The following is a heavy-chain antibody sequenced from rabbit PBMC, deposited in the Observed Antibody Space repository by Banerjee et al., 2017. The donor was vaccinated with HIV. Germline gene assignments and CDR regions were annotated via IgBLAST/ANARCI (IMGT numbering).Heavy chain of an antibody. D-gene: IGHD4-1*01. CDR2: IYGDSSGST. J-gene: IGHJ6*01. Sequence: QSLEESGGDLVKPGASLTLTCTASGFSFSSSYYMCWVRQAPGKGLELIACIYGDSSGSTWYASWAKGRFTISKSTSLNTVTLKMTSLTAADTATHFCARHVADGGGGGVWGQGTLVTVS. CDR1: GFSFSSSYY. V-gene: IGHV1S40*01. CDR3: ARHVADGGGGGV.